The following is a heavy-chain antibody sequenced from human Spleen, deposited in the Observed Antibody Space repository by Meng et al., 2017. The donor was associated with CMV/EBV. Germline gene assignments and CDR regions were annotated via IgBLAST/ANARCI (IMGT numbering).Heavy chain of an antibody. D-gene: IGHD2-21*01. V-gene: IGHV3-23*01. J-gene: IGHJ6*02. CDR2: ISNSGDKT. Sequence: GGSLRLSFEVSGFSFTNYPMSWVRQAPGKGLEWIAGISNSGDKTDYADSVKGRFTISRDNLKNTLSLQLASLRAEDTAKYFCAKDADCVGGFADCPSDHYGLDVWAQGTTVTVSS. CDR1: GFSFTNYP. CDR3: AKDADCVGGFADCPSDHYGLDV.